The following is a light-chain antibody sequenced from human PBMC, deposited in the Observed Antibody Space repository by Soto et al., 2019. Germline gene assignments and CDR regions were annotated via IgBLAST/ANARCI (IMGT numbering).Light chain of an antibody. CDR3: SSYAGSNNLV. CDR2: EVS. CDR1: SSYVGGYNY. Sequence: HSALTQPPSAPGSPGQSVTISCTGTSSYVGGYNYVSWYQQHPGKAPKPMIYEVSKRPSGVPDRFSGSKSGNTASLTVSGLQAEDEADYYCSSYAGSNNLVFGGGTKLTVL. J-gene: IGLJ2*01. V-gene: IGLV2-8*01.